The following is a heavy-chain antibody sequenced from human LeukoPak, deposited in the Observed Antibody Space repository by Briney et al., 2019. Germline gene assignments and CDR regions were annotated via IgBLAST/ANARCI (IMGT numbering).Heavy chain of an antibody. V-gene: IGHV3-30*02. Sequence: GGSLRLSCAASGFTFSSYGMHWVRQAPGKGLEWVAFIRYDGSNKYYADSVKGRFTISRDNSKNTLYLQMNSLRAEDTAVYYCAKAVAASYDAFDIWGQGTMVTVSS. CDR1: GFTFSSYG. J-gene: IGHJ3*02. D-gene: IGHD2-15*01. CDR3: AKAVAASYDAFDI. CDR2: IRYDGSNK.